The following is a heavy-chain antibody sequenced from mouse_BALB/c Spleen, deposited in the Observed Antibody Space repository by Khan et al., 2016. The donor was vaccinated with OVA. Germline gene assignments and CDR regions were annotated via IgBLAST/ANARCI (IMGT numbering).Heavy chain of an antibody. V-gene: IGHV3-2*02. CDR2: ISYDGST. CDR1: GYSITSDYA. CDR3: ARKNYYGYAMDY. J-gene: IGHJ4*01. Sequence: EVQLQESGPGLVKPSQSLSLTCTVTGYSITSDYAWDWIRQFPGNKLEWMGYISYDGSTSYNPSLKSRISITRDTSKNQFFLQLNSVTTEDTATSYCARKNYYGYAMDYWGQGTSVTVSS. D-gene: IGHD1-1*01.